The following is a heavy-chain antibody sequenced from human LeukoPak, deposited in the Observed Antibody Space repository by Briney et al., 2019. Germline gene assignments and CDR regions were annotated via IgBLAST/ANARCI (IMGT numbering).Heavy chain of an antibody. CDR2: ISAYNGNT. V-gene: IGHV1-18*01. CDR3: ARDRGDPHSGSYSEHDAFDI. D-gene: IGHD1-26*01. J-gene: IGHJ3*02. CDR1: GYTFTSYG. Sequence: GASVKVSCKASGYTFTSYGISWVRQAPGQGLEWMGWISAYNGNTNYAQKLQGRVTMTTDTSTSTAYMELRSLRSDDTAVYYCARDRGDPHSGSYSEHDAFDIWGQGTMVTVSS.